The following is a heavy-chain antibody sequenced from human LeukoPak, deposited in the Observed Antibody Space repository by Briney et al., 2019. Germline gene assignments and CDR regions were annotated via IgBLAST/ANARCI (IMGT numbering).Heavy chain of an antibody. D-gene: IGHD1-7*01. CDR1: GYTFTSYG. Sequence: GASVKVSCKASGYTFTSYGISWVRQAPGQGLEWMGWISAYNGNTNYAQKFQGRVTITADESTSTAYMELSSLRSEDTAVYYCASGAGLYNWNSPYYYYYYMDVWGKGITVTVSS. CDR2: ISAYNGNT. CDR3: ASGAGLYNWNSPYYYYYYMDV. J-gene: IGHJ6*03. V-gene: IGHV1-18*01.